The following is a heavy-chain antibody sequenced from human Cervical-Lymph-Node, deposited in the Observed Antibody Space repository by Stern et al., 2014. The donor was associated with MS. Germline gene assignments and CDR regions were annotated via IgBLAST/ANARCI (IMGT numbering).Heavy chain of an antibody. Sequence: VQLVESGAEVKKLGSSVKVSCKASGGTFSNDATSWVRQAPGQGLEWMGGMSPLVGKPNYAQKFQGSVPITADQHTSTGYIDLSSLRSEDTAVYYCASPLTAASVPFGYYGMDVLGQGTTVTVS. CDR2: MSPLVGKP. J-gene: IGHJ6*02. D-gene: IGHD3-10*01. CDR1: GGTFSNDA. V-gene: IGHV1-69*19. CDR3: ASPLTAASVPFGYYGMDV.